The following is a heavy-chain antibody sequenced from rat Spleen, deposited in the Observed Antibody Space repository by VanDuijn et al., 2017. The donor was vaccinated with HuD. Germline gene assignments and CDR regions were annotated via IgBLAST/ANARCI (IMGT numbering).Heavy chain of an antibody. CDR3: ARRHYGYTDYFDY. CDR1: GFTFNNYW. V-gene: IGHV5-31*01. CDR2: ISNTGGST. J-gene: IGHJ2*01. D-gene: IGHD1-9*01. Sequence: EVQLVESGGGLVQPGRSLKLSCVASGFTFNNYWMTWIRQAPGKGLEWVASISNTGGSTYYRDSVKGRFTVSRDNAKNTLYLQLDSLRSEDTVTYHCARRHYGYTDYFDYWGQGVMVTVSS.